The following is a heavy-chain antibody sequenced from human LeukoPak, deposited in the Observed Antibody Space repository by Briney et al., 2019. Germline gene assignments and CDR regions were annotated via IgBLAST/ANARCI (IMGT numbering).Heavy chain of an antibody. V-gene: IGHV3-48*01. CDR3: ARMPSDAVTAIPFDY. Sequence: QAGGSLRLSCAASGFTFSSYTMNWVRQAPGKGLEWVSYISSSSSTIYYADSVKGRFSISRDNAKNSLHLQMNSLRVEDTAMYYCARMPSDAVTAIPFDYWGQGTLVTVSS. CDR2: ISSSSSTI. J-gene: IGHJ4*02. D-gene: IGHD2-21*02. CDR1: GFTFSSYT.